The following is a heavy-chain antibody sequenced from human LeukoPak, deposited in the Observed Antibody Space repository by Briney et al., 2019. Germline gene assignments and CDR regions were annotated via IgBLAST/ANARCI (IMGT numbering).Heavy chain of an antibody. Sequence: ASVKVSCKASGYTFTSYDINWVRQATGQGLEWMGWMNPNSGNTGYAQKFQGRVTMTRNTSVSTAYMELSSLRSEDTAVYYCAIMITFGGVIAPYDYWGQGTLVTVSS. CDR2: MNPNSGNT. J-gene: IGHJ4*02. CDR3: AIMITFGGVIAPYDY. V-gene: IGHV1-8*01. CDR1: GYTFTSYD. D-gene: IGHD3-16*02.